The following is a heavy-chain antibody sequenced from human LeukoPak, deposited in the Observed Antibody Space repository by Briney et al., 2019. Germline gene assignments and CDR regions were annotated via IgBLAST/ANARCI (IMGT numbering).Heavy chain of an antibody. CDR2: MKPNSGDT. V-gene: IGHV1-8*01. D-gene: IGHD4-11*01. J-gene: IGHJ5*02. CDR3: ARMNWLTTNNPNWFDP. CDR1: GYTFTSYD. Sequence: GASVRISCRASGYTFTSYDINWVRQTTGQGLEWMGWMKPNSGDTDYAQKFQGRVTMTRDTSINTAYMELSSLTSEDTAVYYCARMNWLTTNNPNWFDPWGQGTLVTVSS.